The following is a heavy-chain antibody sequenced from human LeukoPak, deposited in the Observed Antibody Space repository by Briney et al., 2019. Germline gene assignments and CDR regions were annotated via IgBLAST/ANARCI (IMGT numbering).Heavy chain of an antibody. J-gene: IGHJ3*02. CDR2: IYYTGGT. CDR3: ARAPGAFDI. V-gene: IGHV4-31*02. Sequence: LRLSCAASGVPFSASWMHWIRQHPGKGLEWIGYIYYTGGTHYNPSLKSRLTISVDTSENHFSLKLSSVTAADTAIYFCARAPGAFDIWGQGTMVTVSS. CDR1: GVPFSASW.